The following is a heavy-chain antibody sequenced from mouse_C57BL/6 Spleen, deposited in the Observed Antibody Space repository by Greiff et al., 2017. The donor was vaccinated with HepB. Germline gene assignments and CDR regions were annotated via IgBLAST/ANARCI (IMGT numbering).Heavy chain of an antibody. J-gene: IGHJ2*01. Sequence: QVQLQQPGAELVRPGSSVKLSCKASGYTFTSYWMDWVKQRPGQGLEWIGNIYPSDSETHYNQKFKDKATLTVDKSSSTAYMQLSSLTSEDSAVYYCARDDLLLRYFDDWGQGTTLTVSS. V-gene: IGHV1-61*01. CDR3: ARDDLLLRYFDD. CDR2: IYPSDSET. D-gene: IGHD1-1*01. CDR1: GYTFTSYW.